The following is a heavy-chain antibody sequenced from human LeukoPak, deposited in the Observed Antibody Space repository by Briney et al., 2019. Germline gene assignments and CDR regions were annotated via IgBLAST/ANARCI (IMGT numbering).Heavy chain of an antibody. CDR2: IYYSGST. D-gene: IGHD6-13*01. Sequence: PSETLSLTCTVSGGSISSYYWSWIRQPPGKGLEWIGYIYYSGSTNYNPSLKSRVTISVDTSKNQFSLKLSSVTAADTAVYYCARTPRWYSSSWSLDYWGQGTLVTVSS. CDR1: GGSISSYY. CDR3: ARTPRWYSSSWSLDY. J-gene: IGHJ4*02. V-gene: IGHV4-59*08.